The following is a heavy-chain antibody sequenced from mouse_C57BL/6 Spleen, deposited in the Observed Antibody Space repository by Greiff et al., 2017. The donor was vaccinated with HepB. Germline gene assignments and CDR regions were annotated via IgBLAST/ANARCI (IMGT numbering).Heavy chain of an antibody. V-gene: IGHV5-6*01. D-gene: IGHD1-1*01. CDR3: ARHGVSSSFDY. Sequence: DVHLVESGGDLVKPGGSLKLSCAASGFTFSSYGMSWVRQTPDKRLEWVATISSGGSYTYYPDSVKGRFTISRDNAKNTLYLQMSSLKSEDTAMYYCARHGVSSSFDYWGQGTTLTVSS. J-gene: IGHJ2*01. CDR2: ISSGGSYT. CDR1: GFTFSSYG.